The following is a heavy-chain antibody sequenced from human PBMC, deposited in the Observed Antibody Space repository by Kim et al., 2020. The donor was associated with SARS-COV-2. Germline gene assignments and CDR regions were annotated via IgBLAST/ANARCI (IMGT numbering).Heavy chain of an antibody. J-gene: IGHJ4*02. CDR2: INHSGST. Sequence: SETLSLTCAVYGGSFSGYYWSWIRQPPGKGLEWIGEINHSGSTNYNPSLKSRVTISVDTSKNQFSLKLSSVTAADTAVYYCARGPFWTIQEGFDYWGQGTLVTVSS. CDR1: GGSFSGYY. CDR3: ARGPFWTIQEGFDY. D-gene: IGHD1-1*01. V-gene: IGHV4-34*01.